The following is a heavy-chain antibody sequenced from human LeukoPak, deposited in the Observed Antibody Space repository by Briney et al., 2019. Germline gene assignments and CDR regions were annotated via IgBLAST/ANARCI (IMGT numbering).Heavy chain of an antibody. CDR1: GGSFSGYY. CDR2: INHSGST. Sequence: SETLSLTCAVYGGSFSGYYWSWIRQPPGKGLEGIGEINHSGSTNYNPSLKSRVTLSVDTSKTQCSLKLRSVTAAASAVYYCASMKKKVLRFFEWGTRPPNWFDLWGQGTLVTVSS. V-gene: IGHV4-34*01. J-gene: IGHJ5*02. D-gene: IGHD3-3*01. CDR3: ASMKKKVLRFFEWGTRPPNWFDL.